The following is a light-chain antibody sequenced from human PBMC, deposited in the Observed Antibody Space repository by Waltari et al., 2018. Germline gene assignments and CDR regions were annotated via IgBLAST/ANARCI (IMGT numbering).Light chain of an antibody. CDR2: QDS. CDR3: QAGDSSSVV. Sequence: SYELTQQPSVSASPGQTASITCSGVKLGDKYACWYQQKPGQSPVLVIYQDSKRPSGIPERVSGSDSGNTATLTVGGTRAMDEADYYWQAGDSSSVVFGGGTTLTVL. J-gene: IGLJ2*01. V-gene: IGLV3-1*01. CDR1: KLGDKY.